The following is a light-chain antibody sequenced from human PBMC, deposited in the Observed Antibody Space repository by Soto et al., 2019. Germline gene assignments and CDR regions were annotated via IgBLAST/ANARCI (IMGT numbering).Light chain of an antibody. V-gene: IGLV2-23*02. Sequence: QSALTQVASVSGSPGQSITISCTGTSSDVGTFNLVSWYQQHPGRAPRLMIYEVIKRPSGVSNRFSGSKSGNTASLTISGLQAEDEADYYCCSYAGRSVYVSGTGTNVTVL. CDR1: SSDVGTFNL. CDR3: CSYAGRSVYV. J-gene: IGLJ1*01. CDR2: EVI.